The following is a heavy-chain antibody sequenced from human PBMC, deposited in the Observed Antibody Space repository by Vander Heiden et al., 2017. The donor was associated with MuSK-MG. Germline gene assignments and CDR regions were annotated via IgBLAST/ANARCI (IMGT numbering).Heavy chain of an antibody. D-gene: IGHD6-13*01. J-gene: IGHJ6*03. CDR1: GFTFSTYG. Sequence: QEQLVESGGGVVQPGRSLRLSCAASGFTFSTYGRHWVRQAPGKGLKWVAVIWYDGSSKYYADSVKGRFTIARDNSKNTLYLQMNSLRAEDTAVYYCARDSMYTSSWDYYYYMDVWGKGTTVTVSS. V-gene: IGHV3-33*01. CDR3: ARDSMYTSSWDYYYYMDV. CDR2: IWYDGSSK.